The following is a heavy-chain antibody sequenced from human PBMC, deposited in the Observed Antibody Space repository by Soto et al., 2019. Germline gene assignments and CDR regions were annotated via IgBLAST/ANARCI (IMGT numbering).Heavy chain of an antibody. D-gene: IGHD5-18*01. CDR1: GYTFTSYA. Sequence: QVQLVQSGAEVKKPGASVKVSCKASGYTFTSYAMHWVRQAPGQRLEWMGWINAGNGNTKYSQKFQGRVTITRDTSGDTAYKELSSLRSEDTAVDFFAGNREELYYSYGYNDYYYGMDVWGQGTTVTVSS. V-gene: IGHV1-3*01. CDR3: AGNREELYYSYGYNDYYYGMDV. CDR2: INAGNGNT. J-gene: IGHJ6*02.